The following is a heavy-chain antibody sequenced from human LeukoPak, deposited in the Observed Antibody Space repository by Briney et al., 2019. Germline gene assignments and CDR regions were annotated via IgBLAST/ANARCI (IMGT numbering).Heavy chain of an antibody. CDR2: IKKDGSEK. CDR3: ARVAEAAAFDY. V-gene: IGHV3-7*01. CDR1: GFTFSDYY. Sequence: PGGSLRLSCAASGFTFSDYYMSWIRQAPGKGLEWVANIKKDGSEKYYVDSVEGRFTISRDNAKNSLYLQMNSLRAEDTAVYYCARVAEAAAFDYWGQGTLVTVSS. D-gene: IGHD6-13*01. J-gene: IGHJ4*02.